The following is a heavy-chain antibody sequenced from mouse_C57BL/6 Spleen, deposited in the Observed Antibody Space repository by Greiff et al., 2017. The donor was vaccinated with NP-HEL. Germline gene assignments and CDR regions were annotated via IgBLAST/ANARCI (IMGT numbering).Heavy chain of an antibody. D-gene: IGHD4-1*01. CDR3: ARHRLTGEHFDY. CDR2: ISGGGGNT. CDR1: GFTFSSYT. Sequence: EVMLVESGGGLVKPGGSLKLSCAASGFTFSSYTMSWVRQTPEKRLEWVATISGGGGNTYYPDSVKGRFTISRDNAKNTLYLQMSSLGSEDAALYYCARHRLTGEHFDYWGQGTTLTVSS. J-gene: IGHJ2*01. V-gene: IGHV5-9*01.